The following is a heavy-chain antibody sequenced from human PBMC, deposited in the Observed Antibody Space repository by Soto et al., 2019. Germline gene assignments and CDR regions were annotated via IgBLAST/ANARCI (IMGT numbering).Heavy chain of an antibody. D-gene: IGHD3-22*01. CDR1: GGTFSSYA. J-gene: IGHJ4*02. CDR2: IIPIFGTA. Sequence: QVQLVQSGAEVKKPGSSVKVSCKASGGTFSSYAISWVRQAPGQGLEWMGGIIPIFGTANYAQKFQGRVTITADESTSTAYMELGSLRSEDTAVYYCASGGPTMIDREVVVYSFDYWGQGTLVTVSS. V-gene: IGHV1-69*01. CDR3: ASGGPTMIDREVVVYSFDY.